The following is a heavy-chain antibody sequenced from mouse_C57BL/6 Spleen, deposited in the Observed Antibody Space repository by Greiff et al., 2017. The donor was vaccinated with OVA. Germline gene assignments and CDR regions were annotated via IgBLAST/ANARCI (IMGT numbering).Heavy chain of an antibody. CDR3: ARPQGSNYDYFDY. CDR1: GFTFSDYG. CDR2: ISSGSSTI. V-gene: IGHV5-17*01. D-gene: IGHD2-5*01. Sequence: EVKLQESGGGLVKPGGSLKLSCAASGFTFSDYGMHWVRQAPEKGLEWVAYISSGSSTIYYADTVKGRFTISRDNAKNTLFLQMTSLRSEDTAMYYCARPQGSNYDYFDYWGQGTTLTVSS. J-gene: IGHJ2*01.